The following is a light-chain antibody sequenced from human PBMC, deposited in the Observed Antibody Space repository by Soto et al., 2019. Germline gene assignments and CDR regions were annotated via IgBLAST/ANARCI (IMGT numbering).Light chain of an antibody. J-gene: IGLJ2*01. CDR3: SSYISNSIVV. CDR1: SSDVGDYKY. V-gene: IGLV2-14*01. CDR2: EVS. Sequence: QSALTQPASVSGSPGQSITISCTGTSSDVGDYKYVSWYQQHPGKAPKLMIYEVSHRLSGVSNRFSGSKSGYTASLTISGIQDEDEADYYCSSYISNSIVVFGGGTKLTVL.